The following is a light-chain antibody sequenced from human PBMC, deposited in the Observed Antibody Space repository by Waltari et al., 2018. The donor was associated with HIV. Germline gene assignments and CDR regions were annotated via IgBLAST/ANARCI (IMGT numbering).Light chain of an antibody. CDR1: KLGDKY. CDR2: EDV. V-gene: IGLV3-1*01. Sequence: SHELTQPPSVSVSPGQTATITCSGDKLGDKYTSWYQQKSGQSPVLVVYEDVKRPSGIPERFSGSNSGRTATLTISGTQTMDEADYFCQVWDTTTANFGGGTKLTVL. CDR3: QVWDTTTAN. J-gene: IGLJ2*01.